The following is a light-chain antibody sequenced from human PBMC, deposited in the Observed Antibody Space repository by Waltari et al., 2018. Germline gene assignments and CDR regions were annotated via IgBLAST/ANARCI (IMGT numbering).Light chain of an antibody. CDR3: QQCYTFPYT. CDR2: WAS. J-gene: IGKJ2*01. CDR1: QSVVFSSNNKNY. V-gene: IGKV4-1*01. Sequence: DIVLTQSPDSLAVSLGKRATINCKSSQSVVFSSNNKNYLAWYQQKPGQPPKLLITWASTRESGVPDRFSGSGSETDFTLTISSLQAEEVAVYYCQQCYTFPYTFGQGTKLEIK.